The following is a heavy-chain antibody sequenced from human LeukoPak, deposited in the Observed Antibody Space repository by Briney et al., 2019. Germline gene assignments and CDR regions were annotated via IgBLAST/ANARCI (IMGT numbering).Heavy chain of an antibody. CDR1: GFTFSSYA. D-gene: IGHD3-3*01. V-gene: IGHV3-23*01. CDR3: AKDSSYYDFWSGPMGPTDY. CDR2: ISGSGGST. Sequence: GGSLSLSCAASGFTFSSYAMSWVRRAPGKGLEWVSAISGSGGSTYYADSVKGRFTISRDNSKNTLYLQMNSLRAEDTAVYYCAKDSSYYDFWSGPMGPTDYWGQGTLVTVSS. J-gene: IGHJ4*02.